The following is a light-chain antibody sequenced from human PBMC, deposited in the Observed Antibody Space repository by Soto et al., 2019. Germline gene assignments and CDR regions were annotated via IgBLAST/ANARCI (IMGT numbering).Light chain of an antibody. CDR1: SSDVGGYNY. Sequence: QSALTQPPSASRSPGQSVTISCTGTSSDVGGYNYVSWYQQHPGKAPKLMIYEVSKRPSGVPDRFSGSKSGNTASLTVSGLQAEDEADYYCSSYAGSKNYVVFGGGTQPTVL. CDR2: EVS. V-gene: IGLV2-8*02. CDR3: SSYAGSKNYVV. J-gene: IGLJ2*01.